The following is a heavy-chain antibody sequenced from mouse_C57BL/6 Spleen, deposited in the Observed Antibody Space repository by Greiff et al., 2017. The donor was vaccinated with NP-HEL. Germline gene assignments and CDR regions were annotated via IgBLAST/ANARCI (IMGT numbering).Heavy chain of an antibody. CDR2: IRSKSNNYAT. CDR3: VGIYYDYDGTFAY. J-gene: IGHJ3*01. D-gene: IGHD2-4*01. Sequence: EVMLVESGGGLVQPKGSLKLSCAASGFSFNTYAMNWVRQAPGKGVEWVARIRSKSNNYATYYADSVKDRFTISRDDSESMLYLQMNNLKTEDTAMYYCVGIYYDYDGTFAYWGQGTLVTVSA. V-gene: IGHV10-1*01. CDR1: GFSFNTYA.